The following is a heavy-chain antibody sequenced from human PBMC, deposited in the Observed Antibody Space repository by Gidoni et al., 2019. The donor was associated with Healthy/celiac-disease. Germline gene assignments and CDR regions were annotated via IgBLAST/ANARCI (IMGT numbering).Heavy chain of an antibody. CDR2: IYWNDDK. V-gene: IGHV2-5*01. J-gene: IGHJ5*02. CDR1: GFSLSTSGVG. D-gene: IGHD1-26*01. CDR3: AHRQWELLGGNWFDP. Sequence: QLTLTESGPTLVKPTQPLTLTCTFSGFSLSTSGVGVGWIRQPPGKALEWLALIYWNDDKRYSPSLKSRLTITKDTSKNQVVLTMTNMDPVDTATYYCAHRQWELLGGNWFDPWGQGTLVTVSS.